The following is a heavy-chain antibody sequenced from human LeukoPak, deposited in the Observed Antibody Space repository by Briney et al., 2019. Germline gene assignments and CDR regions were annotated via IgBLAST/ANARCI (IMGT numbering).Heavy chain of an antibody. J-gene: IGHJ4*02. CDR3: AKSLTYYHENSDSI. D-gene: IGHD3-22*01. CDR1: GFVVSTNY. CDR2: IYKDGRT. V-gene: IGHV3-53*01. Sequence: PGGSLRISCAASGFVVSTNYMTWVRQPPGKGLEWVSVIYKDGRTFYTDSVKGRFTISRDNSKDTVYLQMSSLRVEDTAVYYCAKSLTYYHENSDSIWGQGTLVTVSS.